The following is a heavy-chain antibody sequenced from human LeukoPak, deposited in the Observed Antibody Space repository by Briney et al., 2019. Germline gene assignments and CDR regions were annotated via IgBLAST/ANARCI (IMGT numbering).Heavy chain of an antibody. Sequence: GPTLVNPTHTLTLTCTFSGVSLSTDRVCVSWVLQPPGKALECIARIAWDDDKFYNTSLTTRLTISNETPKNQAILTITNIDPVNTATYYTARIRTVAGTRLLDYWGQGTLVTVSS. D-gene: IGHD6-19*01. CDR3: ARIRTVAGTRLLDY. J-gene: IGHJ4*02. CDR1: GVSLSTDRVC. V-gene: IGHV2-70*17. CDR2: IAWDDDK.